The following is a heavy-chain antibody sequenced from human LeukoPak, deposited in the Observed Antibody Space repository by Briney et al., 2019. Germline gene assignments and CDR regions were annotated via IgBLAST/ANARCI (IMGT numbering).Heavy chain of an antibody. CDR3: TKGGYSTSWYWIY. CDR1: GFTFSDTL. Sequence: PGGSLRLSCAAFGFTFSDTLMTWARQAPGKGLEWVATIKPDGSEKDYVDSVRGRFTISRVNAENSLYLQMNSLRAEDTAVYHCTKGGYSTSWYWIYWGQGTLVTVSS. V-gene: IGHV3-7*03. J-gene: IGHJ4*02. D-gene: IGHD6-13*01. CDR2: IKPDGSEK.